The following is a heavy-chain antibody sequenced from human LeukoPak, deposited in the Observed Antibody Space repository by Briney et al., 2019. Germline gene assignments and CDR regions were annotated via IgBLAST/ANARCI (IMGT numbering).Heavy chain of an antibody. D-gene: IGHD3-10*01. CDR1: GFTFSSFA. CDR3: ARDPSRYYYGSGSYSPFFDY. J-gene: IGHJ4*02. V-gene: IGHV3-30*04. CDR2: IWYNGSNK. Sequence: PGRSLRLSCAASGFTFSSFAMHWVRQAPGKGLEWVADIWYNGSNKYYADSVKGRFTISRDNSKNTLYLQMNSLRAEDTAVYYCARDPSRYYYGSGSYSPFFDYWGQGTLVTVSS.